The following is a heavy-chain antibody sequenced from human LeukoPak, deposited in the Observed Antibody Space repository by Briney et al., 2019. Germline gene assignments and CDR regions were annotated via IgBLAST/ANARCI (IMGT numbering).Heavy chain of an antibody. Sequence: PGGSLRLSCAASGFTFSSYAMCWVRQAPGKGLEWVSSVSNSGGNTYYADSVKGRFTISRDNAKNSLYLQMNSLRAEDTAVYYCANALFLGYFDLWGRGTLVTVSS. V-gene: IGHV3-23*01. CDR1: GFTFSSYA. CDR2: VSNSGGNT. D-gene: IGHD3-3*01. J-gene: IGHJ2*01. CDR3: ANALFLGYFDL.